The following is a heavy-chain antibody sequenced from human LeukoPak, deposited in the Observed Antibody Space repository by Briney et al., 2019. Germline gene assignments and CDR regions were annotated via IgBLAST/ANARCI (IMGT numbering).Heavy chain of an antibody. Sequence: GASVKVSCKASGYTFTGYYMHWVRQAPGQGLEWMGWINPNSGGTNYAQKFQGRVTMTRDTSISTAYTELSRLRSDDTAVYYCAILGDIVVVPAAPYLDYWGQGTLVTVSS. J-gene: IGHJ4*02. CDR2: INPNSGGT. CDR1: GYTFTGYY. V-gene: IGHV1-2*02. D-gene: IGHD2-2*01. CDR3: AILGDIVVVPAAPYLDY.